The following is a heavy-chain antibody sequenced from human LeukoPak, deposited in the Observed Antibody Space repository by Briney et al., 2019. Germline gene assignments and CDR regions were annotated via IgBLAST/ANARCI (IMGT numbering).Heavy chain of an antibody. CDR3: AREYYYGSGSSYNWFDP. CDR1: GYSFTSYW. J-gene: IGHJ5*02. V-gene: IGHV5-51*01. CDR2: IYPGDSDT. Sequence: GESPKISCKGSGYSFTSYWIGWVRQMPGKGLEWMGIIYPGDSDTRYSPSFQGQVTISADKSISTAYLQWSSLKASDTAMYYCAREYYYGSGSSYNWFDPWGQGTLVTVSS. D-gene: IGHD3-10*01.